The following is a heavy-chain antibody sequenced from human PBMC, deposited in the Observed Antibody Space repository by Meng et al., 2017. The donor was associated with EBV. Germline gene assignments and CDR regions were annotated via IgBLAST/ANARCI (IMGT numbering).Heavy chain of an antibody. J-gene: IGHJ5*02. D-gene: IGHD2-15*01. CDR1: GGSFXGYY. CDR2: INHSGST. Sequence: QVQLQQWGAXLLKPXXXLSLTGAXYGGSFXGYYWSWIRQPPGKGLEWIGEINHSGSTNYNPSLKSRVTISVDTSKNQFSLKLSSVTAADTAVYYCAGLRGDVYCSGGSCYPDWFDPWGQGTLVTVSS. CDR3: AGLRGDVYCSGGSCYPDWFDP. V-gene: IGHV4-34*01.